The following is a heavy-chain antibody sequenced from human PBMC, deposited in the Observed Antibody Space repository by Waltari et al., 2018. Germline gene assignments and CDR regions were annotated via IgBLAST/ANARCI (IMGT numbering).Heavy chain of an antibody. J-gene: IGHJ2*01. Sequence: EVKLVESGGGLVMPGGSIRLSCAASGFHFRRTWMRWVRQAPGEGHERVGRKKSKAGGETTDYAAHGKGRFTISRDDSEYTLYLQMNSLETEDTAVYYCTTDWGRVGTPVGRFFDLWCRGTLVTVSS. CDR2: KKSKAGGETT. CDR3: TTDWGRVGTPVGRFFDL. V-gene: IGHV3-15*01. CDR1: GFHFRRTW. D-gene: IGHD1-26*01.